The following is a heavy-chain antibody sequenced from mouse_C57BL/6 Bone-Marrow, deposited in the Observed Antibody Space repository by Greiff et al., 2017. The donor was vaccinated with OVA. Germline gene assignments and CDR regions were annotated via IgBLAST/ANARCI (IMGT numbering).Heavy chain of an antibody. D-gene: IGHD1-1*01. J-gene: IGHJ4*01. CDR3: ARLGPYYYGSSLYAMDY. CDR2: INPGSGGT. CDR1: GYAFTNYL. V-gene: IGHV1-54*01. Sequence: QVQLKESGAELVRPGTSVKVSCKASGYAFTNYLIEWVKQRPGQGLEWIGVINPGSGGTNYNEKFKGKATLTADKSSSTAYMQLSSLTSEDSAVYFCARLGPYYYGSSLYAMDYWGQGTSVTVSS.